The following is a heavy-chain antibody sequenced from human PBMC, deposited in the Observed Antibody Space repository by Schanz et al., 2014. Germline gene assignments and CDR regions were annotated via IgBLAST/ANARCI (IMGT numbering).Heavy chain of an antibody. Sequence: QVQLVHSGAEVKKPGSSMKVSCKASGGTFNSYTINWVRQAPGQGLEWMGRIIPILGIANYAQKFQGRVTITADRSTSTAYMELSSLRSEDTAVYYCARGIITMVRGGDVGAFDIWGQGTMVTVSS. CDR2: IIPILGIA. CDR1: GGTFNSYT. V-gene: IGHV1-69*02. J-gene: IGHJ3*02. D-gene: IGHD3-10*01. CDR3: ARGIITMVRGGDVGAFDI.